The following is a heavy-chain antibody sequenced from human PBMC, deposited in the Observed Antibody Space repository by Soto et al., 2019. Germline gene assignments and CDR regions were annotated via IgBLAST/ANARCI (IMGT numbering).Heavy chain of an antibody. V-gene: IGHV1-69*02. J-gene: IGHJ3*02. CDR2: IILILGIA. CDR1: GGTFSSYT. Sequence: QVQLVQSGAEVKKPGSSVKVSCKACGGTFSSYTISWVRQAPGQGLEWMGRIILILGIANYAQKFQGRVKNTADKSTRTAYMELSSLRSEDTPVYYCAKSDLIHLGEFSLFIQHAFDSWGQGTMVTVSS. D-gene: IGHD3-16*02. CDR3: AKSDLIHLGEFSLFIQHAFDS.